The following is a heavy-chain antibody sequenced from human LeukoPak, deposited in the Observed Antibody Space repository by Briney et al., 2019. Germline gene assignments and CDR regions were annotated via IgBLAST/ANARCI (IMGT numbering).Heavy chain of an antibody. CDR1: GFTFSDYY. CDR2: ISSSGSML. D-gene: IGHD6-13*01. CDR3: TRRPYSSSWYYFDY. Sequence: GGSLRLSCTVSGFTFSDYYMSWVRQAPGKGLEWVSYISSSGSMLHYADSVEGRFAISRDNAKNSLYLQMSSPRVEDTAVYYCTRRPYSSSWYYFDYWGQGTLGTVSS. V-gene: IGHV3-11*04. J-gene: IGHJ4*02.